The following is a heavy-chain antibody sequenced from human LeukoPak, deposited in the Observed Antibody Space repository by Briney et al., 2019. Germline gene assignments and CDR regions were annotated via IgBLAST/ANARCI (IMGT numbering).Heavy chain of an antibody. CDR2: IYYSGNT. CDR3: ARHGNIVVVVAATAFDY. J-gene: IGHJ4*02. V-gene: IGHV4-39*01. D-gene: IGHD2-15*01. Sequence: SETLSLTCTVSGGSISSSGFFWGWIRQPPGKALEWIGSIYYSGNTYYNPSLKSRVTISVDTSKNQFSPKVNSVTAADTAVYYCARHGNIVVVVAATAFDYWGQGTLVTVSS. CDR1: GGSISSSGFF.